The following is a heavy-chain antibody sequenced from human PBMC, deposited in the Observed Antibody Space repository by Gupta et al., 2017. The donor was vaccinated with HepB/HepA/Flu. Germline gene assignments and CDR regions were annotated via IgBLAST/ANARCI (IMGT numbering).Heavy chain of an antibody. CDR3: TREDGGGWFDP. Sequence: EEQLVESGGGLVPPGGSLRLSCAASGFTISNYWMHWVRQAPGKGLVWVSHIISDGTTINYADFLKGRFTISRDNAKNTLYLQMNSLRAEDTAVYYCTREDGGGWFDPWGQGTLVTVSS. CDR1: GFTISNYW. D-gene: IGHD3-10*01. J-gene: IGHJ5*02. V-gene: IGHV3-74*01. CDR2: IISDGTTI.